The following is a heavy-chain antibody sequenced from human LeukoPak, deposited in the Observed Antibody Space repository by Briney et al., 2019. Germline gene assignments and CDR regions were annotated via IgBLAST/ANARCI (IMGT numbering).Heavy chain of an antibody. V-gene: IGHV4-59*01. CDR1: GGFLSGYY. D-gene: IGHD5-12*01. CDR2: IYHSGDT. CDR3: ARGGYSGSDWTS. Sequence: PSETLSLNCAVYGGFLSGYYWSSIRQPPGKGLEWIAYIYHSGDTRYNPSLKSRVTISVDTSKSQFSLKLSSVTAADTAVYYCARGGYSGSDWTSWGQGTRVTVAS. J-gene: IGHJ4*02.